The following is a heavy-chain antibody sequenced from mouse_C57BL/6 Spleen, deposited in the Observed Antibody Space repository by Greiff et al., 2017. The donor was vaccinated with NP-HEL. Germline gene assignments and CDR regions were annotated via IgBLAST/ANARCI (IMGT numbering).Heavy chain of an antibody. CDR3: ARHEEGDYYGSSHWYCDV. J-gene: IGHJ1*03. D-gene: IGHD1-1*01. CDR2: FYPGSGSI. CDR1: GYTFTEYT. Sequence: VKLMESGAELVKPGASVKLSCKASGYTFTEYTIHWVKQRSGQGLEWIGWFYPGSGSIKYNEKFKDKATLTADKSSSTVYMELSRLTSEDSAVYFGARHEEGDYYGSSHWYCDVWGTGTTVTVSS. V-gene: IGHV1-62-2*01.